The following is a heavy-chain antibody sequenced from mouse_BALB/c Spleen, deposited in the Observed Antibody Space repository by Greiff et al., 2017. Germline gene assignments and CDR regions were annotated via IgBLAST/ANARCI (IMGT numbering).Heavy chain of an antibody. Sequence: EVKVEESGGGLVQPGGSRKLSCAASGFTFSSFGMHWVRQAPEKGLEWVAYISSGSSTIYYADTVKGRFTISRDNPKNTLFLQMTSLRSEDTAMYYCARGPNFDYWGQGTTLTVSS. J-gene: IGHJ2*01. CDR1: GFTFSSFG. V-gene: IGHV5-17*02. CDR2: ISSGSSTI. CDR3: ARGPNFDY.